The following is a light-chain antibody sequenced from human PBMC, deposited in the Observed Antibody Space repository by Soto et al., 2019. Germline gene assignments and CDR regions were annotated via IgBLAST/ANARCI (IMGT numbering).Light chain of an antibody. V-gene: IGKV3-20*01. CDR3: QQYGSSPYT. J-gene: IGKJ2*01. CDR1: QSVSSDF. CDR2: GAS. Sequence: EIVLTQSPGTLYLSPGERATLSCRASQSVSSDFLAWYQQKPGQAPRLLLFGASNRTTDIPDRFSGSGSGTDFTLTISRLEPEDFAVYSCQQYGSSPYTFGQGTKLEI.